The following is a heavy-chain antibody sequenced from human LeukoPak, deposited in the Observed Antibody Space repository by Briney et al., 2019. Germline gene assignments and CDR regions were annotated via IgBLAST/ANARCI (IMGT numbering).Heavy chain of an antibody. Sequence: SETLSLTCTVSGGSISSSSYYWGWIRQPPGKGLEWIGSIYYSGSTYYNPSPKSRVTISVDTSKNQFSLKLSSVTAADTAVYYCARGLTVRSRAWFDPWGQGTLVTVSS. D-gene: IGHD3-10*01. V-gene: IGHV4-39*07. CDR3: ARGLTVRSRAWFDP. CDR1: GGSISSSSYY. J-gene: IGHJ5*02. CDR2: IYYSGST.